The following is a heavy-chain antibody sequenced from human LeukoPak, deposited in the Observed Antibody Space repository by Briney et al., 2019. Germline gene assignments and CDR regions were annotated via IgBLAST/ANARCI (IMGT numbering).Heavy chain of an antibody. D-gene: IGHD6-19*01. V-gene: IGHV4-39*07. CDR2: IYYSGHT. J-gene: IGHJ4*02. CDR1: GGSISSSSYY. CDR3: ARDGRGYSSGWWRY. Sequence: SETLSLTCTVSGGSISSSSYYWGWIRQPPGKGLGWIGSIYYSGHTYSNPSLESRVTMSVDTSNNQFSLKLSSVTAADTAVYYCARDGRGYSSGWWRYWGQGTLVTVSS.